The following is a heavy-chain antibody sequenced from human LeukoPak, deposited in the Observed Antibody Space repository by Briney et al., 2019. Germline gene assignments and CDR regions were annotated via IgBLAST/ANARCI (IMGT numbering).Heavy chain of an antibody. CDR2: INHSGST. CDR3: ARIRGMVQLAARPLYYYYYMDV. V-gene: IGHV4-34*01. Sequence: SETLSLTCAVYGGSFSGYYWSWIRQPPGKGLEWIGEINHSGSTNYNPSLKSRVTISVDTSKNQFSLKLSSVTAADTAVYYCARIRGMVQLAARPLYYYYYMDVWGKGTTVTVSS. CDR1: GGSFSGYY. D-gene: IGHD6-6*01. J-gene: IGHJ6*03.